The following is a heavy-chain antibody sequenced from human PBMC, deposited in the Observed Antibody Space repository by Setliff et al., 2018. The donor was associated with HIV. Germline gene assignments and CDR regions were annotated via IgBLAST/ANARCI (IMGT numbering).Heavy chain of an antibody. Sequence: SETLSLTCIVSGYSISSGYYWGWIRQPPGKGLEWIGSIYHSGSTYYNPSLRSRVTISVDTSKNQFSLKLTSVTAADTAVYYCAREVDVVTTSDAFDIWGQGTMVTVSS. D-gene: IGHD2-21*02. V-gene: IGHV4-38-2*02. CDR1: GYSISSGYY. CDR3: AREVDVVTTSDAFDI. CDR2: IYHSGST. J-gene: IGHJ3*02.